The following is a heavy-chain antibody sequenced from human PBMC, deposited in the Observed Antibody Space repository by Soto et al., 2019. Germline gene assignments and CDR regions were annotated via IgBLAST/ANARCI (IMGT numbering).Heavy chain of an antibody. J-gene: IGHJ4*02. CDR2: IYYSGTT. D-gene: IGHD1-26*01. CDR1: GDSITSNSYF. V-gene: IGHV4-39*01. Sequence: SSETLSLTCTVSGDSITSNSYFWAWLRQPPGKGLEWIGSIYYSGTTYYNPSLKSRVTISVDRSKNQFSLKLSSVTAADTAVYYCARGLISGSHYSGGWYYFDSWGQVTQVTVS. CDR3: ARGLISGSHYSGGWYYFDS.